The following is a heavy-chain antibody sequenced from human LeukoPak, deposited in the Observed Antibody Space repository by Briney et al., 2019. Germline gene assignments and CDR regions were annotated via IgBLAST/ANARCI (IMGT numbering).Heavy chain of an antibody. V-gene: IGHV1-46*01. D-gene: IGHD2-21*02. CDR3: ARVDPTARSPYYFDY. Sequence: GSSVKVSCKASGYTFTSYYMHWVRQAPGQGLEWMGIINPSGGSTSYAQTFQGRVTMTRDMSTSTVYMELSSLRSEDTAVYYCARVDPTARSPYYFDYWGQGTLVTVSS. J-gene: IGHJ4*02. CDR2: INPSGGST. CDR1: GYTFTSYY.